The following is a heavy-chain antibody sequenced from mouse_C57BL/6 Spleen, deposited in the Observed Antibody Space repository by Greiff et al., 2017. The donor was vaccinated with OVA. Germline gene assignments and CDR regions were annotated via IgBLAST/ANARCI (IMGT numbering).Heavy chain of an antibody. Sequence: VMLVESGAELVKPGASVKISCKASGYAFSSYWMNWVKQRPGKGLEWIGQIYPGDGDTNYNGKFKGEATLTADKSSSTAYMQLSSLTSEDSAVYFCARSDYYGSSYYWYFDVWGTGTTVTVSS. CDR3: ARSDYYGSSYYWYFDV. V-gene: IGHV1-80*01. D-gene: IGHD1-1*01. CDR2: IYPGDGDT. J-gene: IGHJ1*03. CDR1: GYAFSSYW.